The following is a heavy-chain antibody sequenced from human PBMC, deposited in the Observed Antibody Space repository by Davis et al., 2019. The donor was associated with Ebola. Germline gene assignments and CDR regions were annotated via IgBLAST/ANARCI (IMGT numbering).Heavy chain of an antibody. CDR1: GFTFSAYA. D-gene: IGHD5/OR15-5a*01. J-gene: IGHJ4*02. CDR2: ISRDGTDK. Sequence: PGGSLRLSCAASGFTFSAYAMHWVRQAPGEGLEWMAVISRDGTDKYYADSVKGRFTISRDNSRKTLDLEMNSLRAEDTAIYYCATYPKGDTSVFDYWGQGTRVTVSS. V-gene: IGHV3-30*04. CDR3: ATYPKGDTSVFDY.